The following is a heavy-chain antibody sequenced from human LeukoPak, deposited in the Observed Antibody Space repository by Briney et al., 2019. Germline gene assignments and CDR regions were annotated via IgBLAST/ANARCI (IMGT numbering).Heavy chain of an antibody. D-gene: IGHD6-13*01. V-gene: IGHV1-24*01. CDR1: GGTFSSYA. Sequence: ASVKVSCKASGGTFSSYAISWVRQAPGQGLEWMGGFDPEDGETIYAQKFQGRVTMTEDTSTDTAYMELSSLRSEDTAVYYCATERYSSSWYWFDPWGQGTLVTVSS. CDR3: ATERYSSSWYWFDP. J-gene: IGHJ5*02. CDR2: FDPEDGET.